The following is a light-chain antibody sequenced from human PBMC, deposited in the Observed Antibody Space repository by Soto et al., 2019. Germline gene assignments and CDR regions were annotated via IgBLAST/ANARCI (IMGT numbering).Light chain of an antibody. V-gene: IGKV3-20*01. J-gene: IGKJ1*01. CDR2: GAS. CDR1: QSVAKNY. Sequence: EIVLTQSPGTLSLSPGERATLSCRASQSVAKNYLAWYKQAAGQAPRLLIYGASSRATGIPDRFSGGGSATDFTLTINRLEPEDSAVYYCHQYATSPQTFGQGPKVEI. CDR3: HQYATSPQT.